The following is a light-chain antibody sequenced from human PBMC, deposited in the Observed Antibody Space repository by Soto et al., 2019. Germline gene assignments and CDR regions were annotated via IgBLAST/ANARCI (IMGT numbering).Light chain of an antibody. Sequence: TVLTKSPATLSVYRGDRGTLSCRASRLVSSYLAWYQQKVGQATRLLIYGASSRATGIPDRFSGSGSGTDFTLTISRLEPEEFAVYYCKQYGSSPITFGKGTRLEIK. V-gene: IGKV3-20*01. J-gene: IGKJ5*01. CDR1: RLVSSY. CDR3: KQYGSSPIT. CDR2: GAS.